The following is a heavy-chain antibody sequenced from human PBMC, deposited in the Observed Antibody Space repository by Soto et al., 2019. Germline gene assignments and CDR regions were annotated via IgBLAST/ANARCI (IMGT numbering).Heavy chain of an antibody. CDR1: GYTFTSYG. V-gene: IGHV1-18*01. D-gene: IGHD1-26*01. CDR3: ARGSPMEIVGAMFDP. J-gene: IGHJ5*02. CDR2: ISAYNGNT. Sequence: ASVKVSCKASGYTFTSYGISWVRQAPGQGLEWMGWISAYNGNTNYAQKLQGRVTMTTDTSTSTAYMELRSLRSDDTAVYYCARGSPMEIVGAMFDPWGQGTLVTVSS.